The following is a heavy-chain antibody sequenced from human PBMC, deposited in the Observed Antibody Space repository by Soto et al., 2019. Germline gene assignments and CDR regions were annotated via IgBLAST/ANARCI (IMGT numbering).Heavy chain of an antibody. J-gene: IGHJ5*02. D-gene: IGHD2-21*01. V-gene: IGHV1-69*13. CDR3: ARERASPGPFDP. Sequence: SVKVSCKASGGTFSSYAISWVRQAPGQGLEWMGGIIPIFGTANYAQKFQGRVTITADESTSTAYMELSSLRSEDTAVYYCARERASPGPFDPWGQGTRVTVSS. CDR1: GGTFSSYA. CDR2: IIPIFGTA.